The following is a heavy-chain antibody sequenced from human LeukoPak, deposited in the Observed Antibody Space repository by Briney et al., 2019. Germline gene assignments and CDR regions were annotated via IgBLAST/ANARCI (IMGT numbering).Heavy chain of an antibody. CDR2: ISGASVYI. CDR1: GFTFSSYA. V-gene: IGHV3-21*01. D-gene: IGHD6-19*01. CDR3: VRDLPETSGWYAGY. Sequence: GGSLRLSCAASGFTFSSYAMHWVRQAPGKGLEWVSSISGASVYIYYADSVRGRFTISRDNAKNSPYLQMNSLRAEDTAIYYCVRDLPETSGWYAGYWGQGTLVTVSS. J-gene: IGHJ4*02.